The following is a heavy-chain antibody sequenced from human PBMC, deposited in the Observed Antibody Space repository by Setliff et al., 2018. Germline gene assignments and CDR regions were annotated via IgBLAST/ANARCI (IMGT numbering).Heavy chain of an antibody. J-gene: IGHJ5*02. Sequence: SETLSLTCDVFGGSFGDYYWSWIRQPPGKGLEWIGEINQSGSTNYNPSLETRVSISVDTSKNQFSLKVRSVTAADAAVYYCVRQFRMGTLAGGPPESWGPGTLVTVSS. CDR3: VRQFRMGTLAGGPPES. CDR2: INQSGST. D-gene: IGHD3-3*02. CDR1: GGSFGDYY. V-gene: IGHV4-34*01.